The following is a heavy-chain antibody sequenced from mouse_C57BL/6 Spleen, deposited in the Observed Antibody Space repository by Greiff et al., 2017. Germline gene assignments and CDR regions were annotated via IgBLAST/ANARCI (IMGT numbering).Heavy chain of an antibody. J-gene: IGHJ4*01. V-gene: IGHV1-39*01. D-gene: IGHD1-1*01. CDR2: INPNYGPT. CDR3: ARGPYYYGSSPHAMDY. Sequence: VHVKQSGPELVKPGASVKISCKASGYSFTDYNMNWVKQSNGKSLEWIGVINPNYGPTSYNQKFKGKATLTVDQSSSTAYMQLNSLTSEDSAVYYCARGPYYYGSSPHAMDYWCQGTSVTVSS. CDR1: GYSFTDYN.